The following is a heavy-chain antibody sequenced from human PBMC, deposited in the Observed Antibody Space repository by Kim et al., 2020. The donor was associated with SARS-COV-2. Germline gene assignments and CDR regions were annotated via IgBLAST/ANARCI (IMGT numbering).Heavy chain of an antibody. CDR1: GFTFSSYE. CDR2: ISSSGSTI. CDR3: ARALTGTTYLRYYYYGMDV. D-gene: IGHD1-7*01. J-gene: IGHJ6*02. Sequence: GGSLRLSCAASGFTFSSYEMNWVRQAPGKGLEWVSYISSSGSTIYYADSVKGRFTISRDNAKNSLYLQMNSLRAEDTAVYYCARALTGTTYLRYYYYGMDVWGQGTSVTVSS. V-gene: IGHV3-48*03.